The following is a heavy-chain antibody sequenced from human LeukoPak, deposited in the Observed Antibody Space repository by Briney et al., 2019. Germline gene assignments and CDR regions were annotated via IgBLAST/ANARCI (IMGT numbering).Heavy chain of an antibody. CDR2: ITTSGSTI. D-gene: IGHD1-26*01. V-gene: IGHV3-48*04. CDR1: GFTFSSYS. J-gene: IGHJ4*02. CDR3: ARTGGSYPYYFEY. Sequence: GGSLRLSCAASGFTFSSYSMNWVRQAPGKGLECISYITTSGSTIYYADSVKGRFTISRDNAKNSLYLQMNSLRAEDTAVYYCARTGGSYPYYFEYWGQGTLVTVSS.